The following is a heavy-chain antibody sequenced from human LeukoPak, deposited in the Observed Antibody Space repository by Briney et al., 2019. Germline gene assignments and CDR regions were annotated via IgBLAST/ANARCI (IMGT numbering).Heavy chain of an antibody. CDR1: GFTFSSYS. D-gene: IGHD3-16*01. CDR3: ARSIMRGTGGFDP. J-gene: IGHJ5*02. CDR2: ISSSSSYI. V-gene: IGHV3-21*01. Sequence: GGSLRLSCAASGFTFSSYSMNWGRQAPGKGLEWVSSISSSSSYIYYADSVKGRFTISRDNAKNSLYLQMNSLRAEDTAVYYCARSIMRGTGGFDPWGQGTLVTVSS.